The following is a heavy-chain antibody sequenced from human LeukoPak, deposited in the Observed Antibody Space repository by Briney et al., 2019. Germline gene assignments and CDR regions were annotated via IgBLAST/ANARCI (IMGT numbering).Heavy chain of an antibody. V-gene: IGHV3-23*01. Sequence: PGGSLRLSCAVSGITLSNYGTSWVRQAPGKGLEWVAGISGSAGGTNYADSVKGRFTISRDNPKNTLYLQMNSLRAEDTAVYFCAKRGVVIRVILVGFHKEAYYFDSWGQGALVTVSS. CDR3: AKRGVVIRVILVGFHKEAYYFDS. CDR2: ISGSAGGT. J-gene: IGHJ4*02. D-gene: IGHD3-22*01. CDR1: GITLSNYG.